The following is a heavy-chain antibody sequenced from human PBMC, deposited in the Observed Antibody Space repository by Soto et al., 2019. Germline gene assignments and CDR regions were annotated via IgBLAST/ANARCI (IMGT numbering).Heavy chain of an antibody. CDR3: ARVKIAAAGTLDY. CDR2: IWYDGSNK. D-gene: IGHD6-13*01. CDR1: GFTFSSYG. V-gene: IGHV3-33*01. J-gene: IGHJ4*02. Sequence: QVQLVESGGGVVQPGRSLRLSCAASGFTFSSYGMHWVRQAPGKGLEWVAVIWYDGSNKYYADSVKGRFTISRDNSKNTVYLQMNSLRDGDTAVYYCARVKIAAAGTLDYWGQGTLVTVSS.